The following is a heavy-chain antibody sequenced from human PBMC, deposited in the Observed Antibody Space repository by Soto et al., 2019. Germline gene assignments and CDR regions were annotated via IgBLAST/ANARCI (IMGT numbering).Heavy chain of an antibody. CDR2: ISSDGNNK. CDR3: ARYDGPLHY. V-gene: IGHV3-30-3*01. Sequence: PGGSLRLSCEDSGFNFRNYAINWVSQATGKGLEWVALISSDGNNKYKATSVKGRFTVSRDNSKNTLSLQMNSLTTEDTAVYYCARYDGPLHYWGQGRLVTVSS. D-gene: IGHD3-16*01. CDR1: GFNFRNYA. J-gene: IGHJ4*02.